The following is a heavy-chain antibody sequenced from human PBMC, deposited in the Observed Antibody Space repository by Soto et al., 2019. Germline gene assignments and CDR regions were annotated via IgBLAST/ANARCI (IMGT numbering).Heavy chain of an antibody. J-gene: IGHJ4*02. Sequence: PVGSLRLSCAASGFTFSSYGMHWVRQAPGKGLEWVAVISYDGSNKYYADSVKGRFTISRDNSKNTLYLQMNSLRAEDTAVYYCAKDSSYCSGGSCLLYYYFDYWGQGTLVTVSS. CDR2: ISYDGSNK. V-gene: IGHV3-30*18. CDR3: AKDSSYCSGGSCLLYYYFDY. D-gene: IGHD2-15*01. CDR1: GFTFSSYG.